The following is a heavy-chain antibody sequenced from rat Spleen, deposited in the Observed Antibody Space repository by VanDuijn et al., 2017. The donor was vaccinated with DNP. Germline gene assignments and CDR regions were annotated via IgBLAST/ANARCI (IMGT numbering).Heavy chain of an antibody. J-gene: IGHJ1*01. V-gene: IGHV5-58*01. CDR1: GFTFSSYW. Sequence: EVQLVETGGGLVQPGRSLKLSCVASGFTFSSYWMYWIRQAPGKGLEWVASINTDGGSTYYPDPVKGRFTISRDNAENTVYLQMNSLKPEDTATYYCARGSTSIYWYFDFWGPGTMVTVSS. CDR2: INTDGGST. D-gene: IGHD3-1*01. CDR3: ARGSTSIYWYFDF.